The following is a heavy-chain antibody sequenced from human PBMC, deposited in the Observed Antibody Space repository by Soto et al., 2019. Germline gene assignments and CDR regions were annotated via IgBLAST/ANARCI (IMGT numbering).Heavy chain of an antibody. CDR2: MYYSRST. J-gene: IGHJ4*02. CDR3: ARSTGGYDTGSFDY. V-gene: IGHV4-61*08. CDR1: GGSISSGDYY. D-gene: IGHD5-12*01. Sequence: PSETLSPTCMVPGGSISSGDYYWGWIRHDPGKGLEWSGSMYYSRSTNYNPSLKSRVTISVDTSKNQFSLKLSSVTAADTAVYYCARSTGGYDTGSFDYWGQAILVAAS.